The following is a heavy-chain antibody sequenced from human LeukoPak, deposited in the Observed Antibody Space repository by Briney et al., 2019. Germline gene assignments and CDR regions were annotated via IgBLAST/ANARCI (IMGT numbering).Heavy chain of an antibody. CDR2: INSSSSGV. J-gene: IGHJ4*02. D-gene: IGHD3-22*01. Sequence: GGSLRLSCAASGPTFSIYSMNWVRQAPGKGLEWISYINSSSSGVYYADSVKGRFTISRDNAKNILYLQMNSLRAEDTAVYYCARDHYFDTSGYSRSLDYWGQGTLVTVSS. V-gene: IGHV3-48*01. CDR1: GPTFSIYS. CDR3: ARDHYFDTSGYSRSLDY.